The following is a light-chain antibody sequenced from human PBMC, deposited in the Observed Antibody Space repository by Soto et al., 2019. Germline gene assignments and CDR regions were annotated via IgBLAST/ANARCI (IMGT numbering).Light chain of an antibody. Sequence: QSALTQPASVSGSPGQAITISCTGTSSDVGGYNYVSRYQQHPGKAPKLMIYDVSNRPSGFSNRFSGAKSGNTASLTISGLQAEDEADYYCSSYTSSSTLDVFGTGTKLTVL. CDR2: DVS. CDR3: SSYTSSSTLDV. CDR1: SSDVGGYNY. J-gene: IGLJ1*01. V-gene: IGLV2-14*01.